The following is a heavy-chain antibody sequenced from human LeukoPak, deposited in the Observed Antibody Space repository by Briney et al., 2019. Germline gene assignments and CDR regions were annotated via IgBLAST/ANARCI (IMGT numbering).Heavy chain of an antibody. J-gene: IGHJ5*01. Sequence: GGSLRLSSAASGFTFRTYWMHWVRQAPGKGLVWVSRINSDGSSTSYADSVKGRFTISRDNAKNTLYLQMNSLRAEDTAVYYCAREGGGYSSSWYDYWGHGTLVTVSS. V-gene: IGHV3-74*01. D-gene: IGHD6-13*01. CDR3: AREGGGYSSSWYDY. CDR1: GFTFRTYW. CDR2: INSDGSST.